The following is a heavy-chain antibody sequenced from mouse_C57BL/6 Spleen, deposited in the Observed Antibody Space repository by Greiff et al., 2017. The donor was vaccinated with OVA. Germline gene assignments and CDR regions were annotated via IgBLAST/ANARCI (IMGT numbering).Heavy chain of an antibody. V-gene: IGHV2-9-1*01. CDR2: IWTGGGT. CDR3: ARSPPITTVVATRWYFDV. J-gene: IGHJ1*03. CDR1: GFSLTSYA. D-gene: IGHD1-1*01. Sequence: VHLVESGPGLVAPSQSLSITCTVSGFSLTSYAISWVRQPPGKGLEWLGVIWTGGGTNYNSALKSRLSISKDNSKSQVFLKMNSLQTDDTARYYCARSPPITTVVATRWYFDVWGTGTTVTVSS.